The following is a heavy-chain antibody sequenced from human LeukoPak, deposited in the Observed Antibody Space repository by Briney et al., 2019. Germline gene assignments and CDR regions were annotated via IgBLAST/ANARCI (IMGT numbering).Heavy chain of an antibody. CDR1: GGSFTGFY. J-gene: IGHJ4*02. CDR3: ARLSFVYGSGSFHDV. CDR2: VNHSGAA. Sequence: SETLSLTCGVYGGSFTGFYWSWIRQFPGGGLEWIVEVNHSGAANYNPSLKSRVSISVDRSSNQISLRLRSVTAADSALYFCARLSFVYGSGSFHDVWGQGSLVTVSS. V-gene: IGHV4-34*01. D-gene: IGHD3-10*01.